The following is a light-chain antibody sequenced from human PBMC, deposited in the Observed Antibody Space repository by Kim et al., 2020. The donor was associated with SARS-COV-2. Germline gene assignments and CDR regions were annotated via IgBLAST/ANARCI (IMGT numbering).Light chain of an antibody. Sequence: QSVLTQPPSVSGAPGQRVTISCTGSSSSIGAGYDVHWYQQVPGTAPTLLIYGNNNRPSGVPDRFSGSKSGTSASLAITGLQAEDEADYYCQSFDSRSVMFGGGTQLTVL. CDR2: GNN. J-gene: IGLJ3*02. CDR3: QSFDSRSVM. CDR1: SSSIGAGYD. V-gene: IGLV1-40*01.